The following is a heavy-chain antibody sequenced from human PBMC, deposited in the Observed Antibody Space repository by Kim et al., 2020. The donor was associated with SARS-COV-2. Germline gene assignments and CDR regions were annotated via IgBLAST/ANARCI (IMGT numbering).Heavy chain of an antibody. J-gene: IGHJ4*01. D-gene: IGHD6-13*01. Sequence: YIYYADSGKGRFTISRDNAKNSLYLQMNSLRVEDTALYYCARDLVAAALDYWGQGTLVTVSS. CDR3: ARDLVAAALDY. V-gene: IGHV3-21*01. CDR2: YI.